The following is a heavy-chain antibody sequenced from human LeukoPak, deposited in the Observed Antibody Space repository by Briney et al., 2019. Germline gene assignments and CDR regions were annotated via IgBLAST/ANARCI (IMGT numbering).Heavy chain of an antibody. CDR3: ARGDDYGDFSLN. CDR2: INWNGGST. Sequence: TGGSLRLSCAASGFTFDDYGMSWVRQAPGKGLEWVSGINWNGGSTGYADSVKGRFTISRDNAKNSLYLQMNSLRAEDTAVYYCARGDDYGDFSLNWGQGTLVTVSS. J-gene: IGHJ4*02. V-gene: IGHV3-20*04. D-gene: IGHD4-17*01. CDR1: GFTFDDYG.